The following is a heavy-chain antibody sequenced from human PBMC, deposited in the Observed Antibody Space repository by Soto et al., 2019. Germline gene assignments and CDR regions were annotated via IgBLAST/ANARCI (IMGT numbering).Heavy chain of an antibody. V-gene: IGHV3-23*01. CDR3: AKDRPEYDYVWGSYRRDAFDI. D-gene: IGHD3-16*02. CDR1: GFTFSSYA. Sequence: EVQLLESGGGLVQPGGSLRLSCAASGFTFSSYAMSWVRQAPGKGLEWVSAISGSGGSTYYADSVKGRFTISRDNSKNTLYLQMNSLRAEDTAVYYCAKDRPEYDYVWGSYRRDAFDIWGQGTMVTVSS. CDR2: ISGSGGST. J-gene: IGHJ3*02.